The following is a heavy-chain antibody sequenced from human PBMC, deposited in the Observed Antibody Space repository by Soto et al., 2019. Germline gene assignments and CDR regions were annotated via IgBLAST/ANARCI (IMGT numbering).Heavy chain of an antibody. Sequence: SETLSLTCTVSGGSISSYYWSWIRQPPGKGLEWIGYTYYSGSTNYNPSLKSRVTMSVDTSRNQFSLKLNSVTAADTAVYYCARLGGYDMNWLAPWGQGTMVTVSS. J-gene: IGHJ5*02. D-gene: IGHD5-12*01. V-gene: IGHV4-59*01. CDR3: ARLGGYDMNWLAP. CDR2: TYYSGST. CDR1: GGSISSYY.